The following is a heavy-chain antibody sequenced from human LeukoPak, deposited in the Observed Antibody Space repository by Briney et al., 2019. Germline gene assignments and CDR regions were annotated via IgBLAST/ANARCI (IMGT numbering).Heavy chain of an antibody. CDR3: AKPYNYCSSTTCYYAFDI. CDR2: ISGSANSI. CDR1: GFTFSSYA. J-gene: IGHJ3*02. V-gene: IGHV3-23*01. D-gene: IGHD2-2*01. Sequence: GGSLRLSCAASGFTFSSYAMSWVRQTPRKGLEWVSTISGSANSIYYADSVKGRFTISRGNSKNTLYLQMNSLSAEDTAIYYCAKPYNYCSSTTCYYAFDIWGQGTMVTVSS.